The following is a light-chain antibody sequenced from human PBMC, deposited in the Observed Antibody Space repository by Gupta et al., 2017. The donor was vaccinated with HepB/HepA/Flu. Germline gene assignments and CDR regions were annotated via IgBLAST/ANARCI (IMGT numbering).Light chain of an antibody. J-gene: IGKJ1*01. CDR3: QQGNSFPWT. CDR1: QGISSQ. V-gene: IGKV1-12*01. Sequence: DIQMTQSPSSVSASVGDSVTITCRASQGISSQLAWYQQKAGNAPNLLIYGASSVQSGVPSRFSGSGSGTDFTLTISSLQPEDFATYYCQQGNSFPWTFGQGTKVEIK. CDR2: GAS.